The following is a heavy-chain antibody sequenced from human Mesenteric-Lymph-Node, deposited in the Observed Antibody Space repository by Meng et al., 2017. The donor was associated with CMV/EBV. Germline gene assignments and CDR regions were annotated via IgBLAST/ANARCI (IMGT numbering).Heavy chain of an antibody. CDR1: GYNFIDYD. Sequence: SLKISCKAAGYNFIDYDIGWVRQIPGKGLEWMGIFSPADPDARYSPSFQGQVTISVDKSISTAYLQWSSLKASDTAIYYCARHSMTTIWGQGTLVTVSS. D-gene: IGHD5-24*01. CDR3: ARHSMTTI. J-gene: IGHJ4*02. CDR2: FSPADPDA. V-gene: IGHV5-51*01.